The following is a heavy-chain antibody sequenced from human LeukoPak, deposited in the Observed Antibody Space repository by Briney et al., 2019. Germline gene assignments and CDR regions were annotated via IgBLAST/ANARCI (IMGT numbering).Heavy chain of an antibody. V-gene: IGHV3-23*01. J-gene: IGHJ4*02. CDR2: ISGSGVGT. CDR3: AKGDTSIVRRYYFDY. CDR1: GFNLSSYA. Sequence: GGSLRLSCAASGFNLSSYAMSWVRQALGKGLEWVSVISGSGVGTYYADSVKGRFTISRDNSKNTLDLQMNSLRAEDTAVYYCAKGDTSIVRRYYFDYWGQGTLVTVSS. D-gene: IGHD5-18*01.